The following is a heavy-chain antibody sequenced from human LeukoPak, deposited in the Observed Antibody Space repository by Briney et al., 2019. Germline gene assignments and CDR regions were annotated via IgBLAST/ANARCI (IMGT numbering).Heavy chain of an antibody. CDR3: VRDGAVVTSGSYPWRYFQY. D-gene: IGHD3-10*01. J-gene: IGHJ1*01. CDR1: GFIFGSYS. V-gene: IGHV3-48*04. CDR2: IGHTGSVT. Sequence: GGALRLSCTGSGFIFGSYSMNWVRHAPGKGLEWVSYIGHTGSVTDFADSVKGRFTVSRDNAKNSLYLQMNTLRAEDTAVYYCVRDGAVVTSGSYPWRYFQYWGLGTLVTVSS.